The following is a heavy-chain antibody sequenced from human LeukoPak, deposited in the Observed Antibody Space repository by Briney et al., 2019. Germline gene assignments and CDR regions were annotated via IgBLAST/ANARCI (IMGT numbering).Heavy chain of an antibody. Sequence: VSVKVSCKASGYTSTSYAMHWVRQAPGQRLEWMGWINAGNGNTKYSQKFQGRVTITRDTSASTAYMELSSLRSEDTAVYYCARDRGFGELSNWFDPWGQGTLVTVSS. CDR2: INAGNGNT. J-gene: IGHJ5*02. D-gene: IGHD3-10*01. CDR3: ARDRGFGELSNWFDP. V-gene: IGHV1-3*01. CDR1: GYTSTSYA.